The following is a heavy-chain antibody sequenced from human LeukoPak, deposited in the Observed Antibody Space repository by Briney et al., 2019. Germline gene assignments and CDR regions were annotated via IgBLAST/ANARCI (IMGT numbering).Heavy chain of an antibody. CDR3: ARVSIAAAGPWFDP. Sequence: ASVKVSCKAPGYTFTSYYMHWVRQAPGQGLEWMGIINPSGGSTGYAQKFQGRVTMTRDMSTSTVYMELSSLRSEDTAVYYCARVSIAAAGPWFDPWGQGTLVTVSS. CDR1: GYTFTSYY. J-gene: IGHJ5*02. V-gene: IGHV1-46*01. CDR2: INPSGGST. D-gene: IGHD6-13*01.